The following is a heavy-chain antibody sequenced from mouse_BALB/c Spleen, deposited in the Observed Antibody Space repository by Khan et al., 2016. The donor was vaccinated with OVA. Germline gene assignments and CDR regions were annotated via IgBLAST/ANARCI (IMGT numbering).Heavy chain of an antibody. CDR3: ARGRAY. D-gene: IGHD3-3*01. V-gene: IGHV3-2*02. CDR2: ITYSGST. J-gene: IGHJ3*01. CDR1: GYSITSDYA. Sequence: EVELVESGPGLVKPSQSLSLTCTVTGYSITSDYAWNWIRQFPGNKLEWMGYITYSGSTSYTPSLKSRFSIPTDTSKNQVFLQLNSLTTEDTATYYCARGRAYWGQGTLVTVSA.